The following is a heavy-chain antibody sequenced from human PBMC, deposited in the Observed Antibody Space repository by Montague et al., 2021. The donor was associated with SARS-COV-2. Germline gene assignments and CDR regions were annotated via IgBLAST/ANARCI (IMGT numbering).Heavy chain of an antibody. CDR3: ARQNRGLWFGEWLFDY. CDR2: IFYSGNS. D-gene: IGHD3-10*01. Sequence: SETLSLTCTVSGGSISSIGYYWGWIRQPPGKGLEWIGSIFYSGNSYYNPSLKSRVSISVATSRSQFSLKVNSVTAADTAVYYCARQNRGLWFGEWLFDYWGQGVLVTVSS. V-gene: IGHV4-39*01. CDR1: GGSISSIGYY. J-gene: IGHJ4*02.